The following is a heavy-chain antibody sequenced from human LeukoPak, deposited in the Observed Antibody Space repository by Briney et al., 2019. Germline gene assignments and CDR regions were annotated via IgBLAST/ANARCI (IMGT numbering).Heavy chain of an antibody. CDR2: MNPNSGNT. CDR1: GYTFTSYD. CDR3: ARGPLDFWSGSPLEYFQH. Sequence: ASVKVSCKASGYTFTSYDINWVRQATGQGLEWMGWMNPNSGNTGYAQKFQGRVTMTRNTSISTAYMKLSSLRSEDTAVYYCARGPLDFWSGSPLEYFQHWDQGTLVTVSS. V-gene: IGHV1-8*01. J-gene: IGHJ1*01. D-gene: IGHD3-3*01.